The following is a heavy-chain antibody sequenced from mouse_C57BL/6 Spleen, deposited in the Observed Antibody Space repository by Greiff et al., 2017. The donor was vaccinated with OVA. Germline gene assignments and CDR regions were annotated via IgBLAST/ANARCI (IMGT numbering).Heavy chain of an antibody. Sequence: VQLQQSGPELVKPGASVKISCKASGYSFTGYYMNWVKQSPEKSLEWIGEINPSTGGTTYNQKFKAKATLTADKSSSTAYMQLKSLTSEDSAVYYCARFPCYDDGMDYWGQGTSVTVSS. CDR1: GYSFTGYY. V-gene: IGHV1-42*01. D-gene: IGHD2-10*01. CDR2: INPSTGGT. J-gene: IGHJ4*01. CDR3: ARFPCYDDGMDY.